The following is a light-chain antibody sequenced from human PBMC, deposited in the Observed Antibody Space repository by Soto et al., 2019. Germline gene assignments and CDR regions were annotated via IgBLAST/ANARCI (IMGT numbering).Light chain of an antibody. V-gene: IGKV3D-15*02. CDR3: QQYGSSPPIT. Sequence: EIVMMQSPATLSVSPGERATLSCRASQSVSSNLAWYQQKPGQAPRLLIYGASTGATGIPARFSGSGSGTEFTLTISSLQSEDFAVYYCQQYGSSPPITFGQGTRLEIK. J-gene: IGKJ5*01. CDR1: QSVSSN. CDR2: GAS.